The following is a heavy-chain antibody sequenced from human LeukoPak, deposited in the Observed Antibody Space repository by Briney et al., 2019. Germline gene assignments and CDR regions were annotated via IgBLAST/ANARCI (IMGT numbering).Heavy chain of an antibody. CDR1: GFTFSSYA. Sequence: GGSLRLSCAASGFTFSSYAMSWVRRAPGKGLEWVSAISGSGGSTYYADSVKGRFTISRDNSKNTLYLQMNSLRAEDTAVYYCAKGKGYGDYVLFQHWGQGTLVTVSS. D-gene: IGHD4-17*01. J-gene: IGHJ1*01. V-gene: IGHV3-23*01. CDR2: ISGSGGST. CDR3: AKGKGYGDYVLFQH.